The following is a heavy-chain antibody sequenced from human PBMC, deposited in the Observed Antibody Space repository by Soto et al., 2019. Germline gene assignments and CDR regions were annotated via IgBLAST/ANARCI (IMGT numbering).Heavy chain of an antibody. V-gene: IGHV1-24*01. CDR1: GYTLTELS. D-gene: IGHD3-10*01. CDR3: ATEFSGPGAFDY. Sequence: GESLKISCKVSGYTLTELSMHWVRQAPGKGLEWMGGFDPEDGETIYAQKFQGRVTMTEDTSTDTAYMELSSLRSEDTAVYYCATEFSGPGAFDYWGQGTLVTVSS. J-gene: IGHJ4*02. CDR2: FDPEDGET.